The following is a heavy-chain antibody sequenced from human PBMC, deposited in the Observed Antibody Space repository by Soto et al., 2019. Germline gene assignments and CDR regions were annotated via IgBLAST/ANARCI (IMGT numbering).Heavy chain of an antibody. CDR1: GFTFSSYG. V-gene: IGHV3-30*03. D-gene: IGHD1-1*01. CDR2: ISYDGSNK. J-gene: IGHJ4*02. Sequence: PGGSLRLSCAASGFTFSSYGMHWVRQAPGKGLEWVAVISYDGSNKYYADSVKGRFTISRDNSKNTLYLQMNSLRAEDTAVYYCARDRGYAPFDYWGQGTLVTVSS. CDR3: ARDRGYAPFDY.